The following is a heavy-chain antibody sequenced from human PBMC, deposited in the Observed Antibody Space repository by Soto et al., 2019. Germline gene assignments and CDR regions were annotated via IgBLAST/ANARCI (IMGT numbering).Heavy chain of an antibody. CDR3: ARDYYYDSSGYLNWFDP. J-gene: IGHJ5*02. D-gene: IGHD3-22*01. CDR2: ISSSSSTI. CDR1: GFTFSSYS. V-gene: IGHV3-48*01. Sequence: GGSLRLSCAASGFTFSSYSMNWFRQAPGKGLEWVSYISSSSSTIYYADSVKGRFTISRDNAKNSLYLQMNSLRAEDTAVYYCARDYYYDSSGYLNWFDPWGQGTLVTVSS.